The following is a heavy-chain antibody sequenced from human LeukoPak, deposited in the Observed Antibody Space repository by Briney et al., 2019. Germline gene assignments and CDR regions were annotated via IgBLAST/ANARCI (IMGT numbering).Heavy chain of an antibody. Sequence: SETLSLTCTVSGGSITRSDYYWGWIRQPPGKGLEWVGSIFYGGNTYYNPSLKSRVTISVDTSKNQFTLKLSSVTAADTAVYYCAREDTISNWFDPWGQGTLVTVSS. D-gene: IGHD3-3*01. CDR3: AREDTISNWFDP. V-gene: IGHV4-39*06. CDR1: GGSITRSDYY. J-gene: IGHJ5*02. CDR2: IFYGGNT.